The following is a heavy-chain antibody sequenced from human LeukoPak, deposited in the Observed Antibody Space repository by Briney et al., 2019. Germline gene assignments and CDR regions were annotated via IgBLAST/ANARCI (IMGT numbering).Heavy chain of an antibody. CDR3: AGSRSYYGSGSYYY. CDR1: GGSISSSSYY. Sequence: SETLPLTCTVSGGSISSSSYYWGWIRQPPGKGLEWIGSIYYSGSTYYNPSLKSRVTISVDTSKNQFSLKLSSVTAADTAVYYCAGSRSYYGSGSYYYWGQGTLVTVSS. D-gene: IGHD3-10*01. J-gene: IGHJ4*02. V-gene: IGHV4-39*01. CDR2: IYYSGST.